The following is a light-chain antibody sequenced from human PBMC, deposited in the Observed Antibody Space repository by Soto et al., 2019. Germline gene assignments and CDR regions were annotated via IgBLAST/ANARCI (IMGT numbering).Light chain of an antibody. V-gene: IGLV2-23*03. Sequence: QSALTQPASVSGSPGQSITISCTGTSSDVGSYNLVSWYQQHPGKAPKLMIYEGSKRPSGVSNRFSGSKSGNTASLTISGLQAEDEADYYCCSYAYSGTFWVFGGGTKVSVL. CDR3: CSYAYSGTFWV. J-gene: IGLJ3*02. CDR2: EGS. CDR1: SSDVGSYNL.